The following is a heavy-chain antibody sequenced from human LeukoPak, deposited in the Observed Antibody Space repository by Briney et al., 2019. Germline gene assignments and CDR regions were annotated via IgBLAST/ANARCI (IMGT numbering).Heavy chain of an antibody. V-gene: IGHV3-74*01. Sequence: GGSLRLSCAASGLTFSSSWMHWVRQAPGKGLVWVSRINSDGSKTDYADSVKGRFTISRDNARNTLYLQMDSLRAEDTAIYHCTRGADYWGQGTLVTVSS. CDR2: INSDGSKT. CDR3: TRGADY. CDR1: GLTFSSSW. J-gene: IGHJ4*02.